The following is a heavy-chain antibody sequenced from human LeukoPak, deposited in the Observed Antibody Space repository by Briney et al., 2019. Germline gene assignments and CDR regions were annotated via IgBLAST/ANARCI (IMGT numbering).Heavy chain of an antibody. CDR3: ARALISLDLQDGQWLAVGDY. J-gene: IGHJ4*02. V-gene: IGHV1-18*01. Sequence: VASVKVSCKASGYTFTSYGISWVRQAPGQGLEWMGWISAYNGNTNYAQKLQGRVTMTTDTSTSTAYMELRSLRSDDTAVYYCARALISLDLQDGQWLAVGDYWGQGTLVTVSS. D-gene: IGHD6-19*01. CDR1: GYTFTSYG. CDR2: ISAYNGNT.